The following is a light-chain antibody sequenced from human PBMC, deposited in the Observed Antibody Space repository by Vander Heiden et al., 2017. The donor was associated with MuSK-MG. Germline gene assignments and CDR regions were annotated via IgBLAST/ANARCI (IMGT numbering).Light chain of an antibody. V-gene: IGKV3-11*01. CDR1: QSVSSY. CDR3: QQRSNWPLT. CDR2: DAS. J-gene: IGKJ4*01. Sequence: EIVLTQSPATLSLSPGERATLSCRASQSVSSYLAWYQQKPGQAPRLLIYDASNRATGIPARFSGSGSGTDFTLTISILDPEDFAVYYCQQRSNWPLTFGGGTKVEIK.